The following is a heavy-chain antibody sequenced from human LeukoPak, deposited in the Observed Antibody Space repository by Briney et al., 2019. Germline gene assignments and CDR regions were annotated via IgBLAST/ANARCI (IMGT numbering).Heavy chain of an antibody. J-gene: IGHJ4*02. CDR2: IWYDGSNK. Sequence: GRSLRLSCAASGFTFSSYGMHWVRQAPGKGLEWVAVIWYDGSNKYYADSVKGRFTISRDNAKNSLYLQMNSLRAEDTAVYYCARDTTMIVVERFDYWGQGTLVTVSS. CDR3: ARDTTMIVVERFDY. V-gene: IGHV3-33*01. D-gene: IGHD3-22*01. CDR1: GFTFSSYG.